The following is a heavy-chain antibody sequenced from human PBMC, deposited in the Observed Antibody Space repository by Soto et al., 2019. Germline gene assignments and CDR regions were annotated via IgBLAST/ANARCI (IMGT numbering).Heavy chain of an antibody. D-gene: IGHD3-10*01. J-gene: IGHJ5*02. V-gene: IGHV4-59*01. Sequence: PSETLSLTCTVSGGSISSYYWSWIRQPPGKGLEWIGYIYYSGSTNYNPSLKSRVTISVDTSKNQFSLKLSSVTAADTAVYYCARVFPMVRGFIMGNWFDPWGQGTLVTVSS. CDR2: IYYSGST. CDR3: ARVFPMVRGFIMGNWFDP. CDR1: GGSISSYY.